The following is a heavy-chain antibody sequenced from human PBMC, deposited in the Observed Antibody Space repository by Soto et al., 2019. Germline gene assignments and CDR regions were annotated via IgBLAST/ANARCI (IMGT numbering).Heavy chain of an antibody. J-gene: IGHJ6*02. Sequence: EVQLVESGGGLVRPGGSLRLSCAASGFTFSSYWMHWVRQVPGKGLVWVSRMDEAGGTTDYADSVKGRFTISRDNAKNTLYLQMNSLRVEDTAVYYCASDLSGRADVWGQGTTVTVSS. CDR3: ASDLSGRADV. CDR2: MDEAGGTT. CDR1: GFTFSSYW. V-gene: IGHV3-74*02. D-gene: IGHD3-10*01.